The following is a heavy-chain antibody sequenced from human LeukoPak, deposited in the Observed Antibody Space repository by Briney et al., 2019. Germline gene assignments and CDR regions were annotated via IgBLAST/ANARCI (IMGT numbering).Heavy chain of an antibody. CDR3: ARDQRVLRFFDH. CDR2: IYYSGST. J-gene: IGHJ4*02. Sequence: SETLSLTCTVSGGSISSGSYYWGWIRQPPGKGLEWIGSIYYSGSTYYNPSLKSRVTISVDTSKNQFSLKLSSVTAADTAVYYCARDQRVLRFFDHWGQGTLVTVSS. D-gene: IGHD3-3*01. CDR1: GGSISSGSYY. V-gene: IGHV4-39*07.